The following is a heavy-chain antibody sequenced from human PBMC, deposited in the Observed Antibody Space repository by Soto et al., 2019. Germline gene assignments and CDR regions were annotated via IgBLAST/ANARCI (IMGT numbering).Heavy chain of an antibody. D-gene: IGHD1-7*01. CDR2: IYPGDSDT. J-gene: IGHJ6*02. CDR1: GYSFTSYW. CDR3: ARPGGPLELGSYYYGMDV. V-gene: IGHV5-51*01. Sequence: GESLKISCKGSGYSFTSYWIGWVRQMPGKGLEWMGIIYPGDSDTRYSPSFQGQVTISADKSISTAYLQWSSLKASDTAVYYCARPGGPLELGSYYYGMDVWGQGTTVTVSS.